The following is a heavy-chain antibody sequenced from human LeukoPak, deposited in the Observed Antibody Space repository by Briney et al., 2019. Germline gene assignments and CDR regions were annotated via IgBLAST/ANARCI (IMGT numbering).Heavy chain of an antibody. J-gene: IGHJ4*02. Sequence: GGSLRLSCAASGFTFSSYAMSWVRQAPGKGLEWVSAISGSGGSTYYADSVKGRFTISRDNSKNTLYLQMNSLRAEVTAVYYCANPPQLHDSSGYYHYWGQGTLVTVSS. CDR2: ISGSGGST. D-gene: IGHD3-22*01. CDR1: GFTFSSYA. CDR3: ANPPQLHDSSGYYHY. V-gene: IGHV3-23*01.